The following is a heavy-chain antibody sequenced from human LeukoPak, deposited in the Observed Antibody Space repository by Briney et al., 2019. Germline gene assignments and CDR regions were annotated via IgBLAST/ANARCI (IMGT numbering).Heavy chain of an antibody. CDR2: INHSGST. CDR3: ARGSVNGEMWYYYYYYMDV. D-gene: IGHD4-17*01. Sequence: SGGSLRLSCAASGFTVSSNYTSWVRQAPGKGLEWIGEINHSGSTNYNPSLKSRVTISVDTSKNQFSLKLSSVTAADTAVYYCARGSVNGEMWYYYYYYMDVWGKGTTVTVSS. CDR1: GFTVSSNY. J-gene: IGHJ6*03. V-gene: IGHV4-34*01.